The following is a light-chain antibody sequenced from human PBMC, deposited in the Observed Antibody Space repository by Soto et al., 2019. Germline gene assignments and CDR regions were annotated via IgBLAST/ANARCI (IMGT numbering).Light chain of an antibody. Sequence: QSVLTQPPSSSGSPGQSFTISCTGTSSDVGGYNYVSWYQQHAGKAPKLVIYEVSKRPSGVPDRFSGSKSGNTASLTVSGLQTEDEADYYCNSYAGSNLFYVFGTGTKVTVL. CDR2: EVS. J-gene: IGLJ1*01. CDR1: SSDVGGYNY. V-gene: IGLV2-8*01. CDR3: NSYAGSNLFYV.